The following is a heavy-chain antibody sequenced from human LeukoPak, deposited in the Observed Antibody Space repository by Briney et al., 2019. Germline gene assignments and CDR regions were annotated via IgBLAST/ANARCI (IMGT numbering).Heavy chain of an antibody. D-gene: IGHD3-22*01. CDR1: GGSISSYY. CDR3: ARAPYYDSSGYPTSYFDL. V-gene: IGHV4-59*01. J-gene: IGHJ2*01. Sequence: SETLSLTCTVSGGSISSYYWSWIRQPPGKGLEWIGYVYYSGSTNYNPSLKSRVTISVDTPKNQFSLKLSSVTAADTAVYYCARAPYYDSSGYPTSYFDLWGRGTLVTVSS. CDR2: VYYSGST.